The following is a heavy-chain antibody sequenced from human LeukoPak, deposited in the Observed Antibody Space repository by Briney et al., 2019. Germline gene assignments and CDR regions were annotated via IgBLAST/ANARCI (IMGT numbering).Heavy chain of an antibody. D-gene: IGHD3-3*01. CDR3: AKDISNYDFWSGFCT. CDR2: ISGDGGST. CDR1: GFTFDDYA. J-gene: IGHJ5*02. Sequence: GGSLGLSCAASGFTFDDYAMHWVRQAPGKGLEWVSLISGDGGSTYYADSVKGRFTISRDNSKNSLYLQMNSLRTEDTALYYCAKDISNYDFWSGFCTWGQGTLVTVSS. V-gene: IGHV3-43*02.